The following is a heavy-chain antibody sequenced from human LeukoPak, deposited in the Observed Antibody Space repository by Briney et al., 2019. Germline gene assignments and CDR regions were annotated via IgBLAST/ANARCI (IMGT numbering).Heavy chain of an antibody. CDR1: GFTLTNYA. Sequence: PGGSLRLSCAASGFTLTNYAMHWVPQPAGEGLEWVSALGTAGDTFYPGSVKGRFTISRDNAKKSLFLRMNSLRVEDTAIYYCARQSTPHGNFDYWGQGTLVTVSS. CDR2: LGTAGDT. D-gene: IGHD5-24*01. J-gene: IGHJ4*02. V-gene: IGHV3-13*01. CDR3: ARQSTPHGNFDY.